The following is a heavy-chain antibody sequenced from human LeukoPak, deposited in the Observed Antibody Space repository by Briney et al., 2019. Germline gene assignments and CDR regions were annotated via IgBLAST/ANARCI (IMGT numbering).Heavy chain of an antibody. CDR2: IRSKANSYAT. CDR3: TRGARQQLARIYYYYMDV. V-gene: IGHV3-73*01. D-gene: IGHD6-13*01. Sequence: GGSLRLSCAASGFTFSGSAMHWVRQASGKGLEWVGRIRSKANSYATAYAASVKGRFTISRDDSKNTAYLQMNSLKTEDTAVYYCTRGARQQLARIYYYYMDVWGKGTTVTISS. J-gene: IGHJ6*03. CDR1: GFTFSGSA.